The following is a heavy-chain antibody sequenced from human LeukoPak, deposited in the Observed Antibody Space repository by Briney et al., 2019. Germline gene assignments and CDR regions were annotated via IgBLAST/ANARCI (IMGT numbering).Heavy chain of an antibody. CDR2: ISSSSSYI. J-gene: IGHJ3*02. CDR1: GFTFSSYS. Sequence: GGSLRLSSAASGFTFSSYSMNWVRQAPGKGLEWVSSISSSSSYIYYADSVKGRFTISRDNAKNSLYLQMNSLRAEDTAVYYCARDIWFGIDAFDIWGQGTMVTVSS. V-gene: IGHV3-21*01. CDR3: ARDIWFGIDAFDI. D-gene: IGHD3-10*01.